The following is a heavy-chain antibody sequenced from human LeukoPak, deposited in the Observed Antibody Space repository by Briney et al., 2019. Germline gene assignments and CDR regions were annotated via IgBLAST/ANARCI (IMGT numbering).Heavy chain of an antibody. Sequence: GGSLRLSCAASGFTFSSYWMHWVRQAPGQGLVWVSRINSDGSSTSYADSVKGRFTISRDNAKNTLYLQMNSLRAEDTAVYYCARSGYSSGWYVNYWGQGTLVTVSS. CDR1: GFTFSSYW. J-gene: IGHJ4*02. D-gene: IGHD6-19*01. CDR2: INSDGSST. CDR3: ARSGYSSGWYVNY. V-gene: IGHV3-74*01.